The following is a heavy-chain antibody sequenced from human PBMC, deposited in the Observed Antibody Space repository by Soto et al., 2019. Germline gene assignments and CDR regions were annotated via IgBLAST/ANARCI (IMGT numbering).Heavy chain of an antibody. CDR3: ARLGDYDAFDI. V-gene: IGHV4-59*08. CDR1: GGSMSSYY. Sequence: SXTLSLTCTVSGGSMSSYYWSWIRQPPGKGLEWIGYIYYSGSTNYNPSLKSRVTISVDTSKNQFSLKLSSVTAADTAVYYCARLGDYDAFDIWGQGTMVTVSS. CDR2: IYYSGST. J-gene: IGHJ3*02. D-gene: IGHD4-17*01.